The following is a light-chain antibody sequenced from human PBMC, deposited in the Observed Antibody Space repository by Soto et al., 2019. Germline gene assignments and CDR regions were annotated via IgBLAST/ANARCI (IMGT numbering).Light chain of an antibody. CDR2: KAS. CDR3: QQYNSYST. CDR1: QSISSW. V-gene: IGKV1-5*03. Sequence: DIQMTQSPSTLSASVGDRVTITCRASQSISSWLAWYQQKPGKAPKLLIYKASSLESGVPSRFSGSGSGTEFTLTISSLQPDDFATYYYQQYNSYSTFGQGTKWIS. J-gene: IGKJ1*01.